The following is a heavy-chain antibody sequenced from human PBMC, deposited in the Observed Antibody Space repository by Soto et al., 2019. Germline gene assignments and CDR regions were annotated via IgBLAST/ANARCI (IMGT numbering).Heavy chain of an antibody. V-gene: IGHV2-70*11. D-gene: IGHD5-12*01. J-gene: IGHJ6*03. Sequence: SGPTLVNPTQTLTLTCTFSGFSLSTSGMCVSWIRQPPGKALEWLARIDWDDDKYYSTSLKTRLTISKDTSKNQVVLTMTNMDPVDTATYYCARILGRGVATKYMDVWGKGTTVTVSS. CDR3: ARILGRGVATKYMDV. CDR1: GFSLSTSGMC. CDR2: IDWDDDK.